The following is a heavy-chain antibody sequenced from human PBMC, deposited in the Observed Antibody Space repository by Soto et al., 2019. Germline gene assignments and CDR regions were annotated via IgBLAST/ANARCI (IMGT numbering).Heavy chain of an antibody. CDR3: ARDYRDYVWGSYRYKPYYYGMDV. D-gene: IGHD3-16*02. Sequence: EVQLVESGGGLVKPGGSLRLSCAASGFTFSSYSMNWVRQAPGKGLEWVSSISSSSSYIYYADSVKGRFTISRDNAKNSLYLQMNSLRAEDTAVYYCARDYRDYVWGSYRYKPYYYGMDVWGQGTTVTVSS. CDR1: GFTFSSYS. J-gene: IGHJ6*02. CDR2: ISSSSSYI. V-gene: IGHV3-21*01.